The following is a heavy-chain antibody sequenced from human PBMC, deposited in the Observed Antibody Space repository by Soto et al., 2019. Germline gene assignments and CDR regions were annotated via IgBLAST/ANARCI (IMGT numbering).Heavy chain of an antibody. J-gene: IGHJ6*02. V-gene: IGHV3-15*07. Sequence: GSLRLSCAASGFTFSNAWMNWVRQAPGKGLEWVGRIKSKTDGGTTDYAAPVKGRFTISGDDSKNTLYLQMNSLKTEDTAVYYCTTARPQWYYYYYAMDVWGQGTTVTVSS. CDR1: GFTFSNAW. CDR2: IKSKTDGGTT. CDR3: TTARPQWYYYYYAMDV. D-gene: IGHD6-19*01.